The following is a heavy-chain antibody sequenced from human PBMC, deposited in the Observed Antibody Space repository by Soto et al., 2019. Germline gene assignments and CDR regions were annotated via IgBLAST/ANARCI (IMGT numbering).Heavy chain of an antibody. CDR3: ARGPVGGEYYFDY. V-gene: IGHV4-39*01. Sequence: QLQLQESGPGLVKPSETLSLTCTVSGGSISSSSYYWGWIRQPPGKGLEWIGSIYYSGSTYYNPSLKSRVTISVDTSKNQFPLKLSSVTAADTAVYYCARGPVGGEYYFDYWGQGTLVTVSS. CDR2: IYYSGST. CDR1: GGSISSSSYY. J-gene: IGHJ4*02. D-gene: IGHD3-10*01.